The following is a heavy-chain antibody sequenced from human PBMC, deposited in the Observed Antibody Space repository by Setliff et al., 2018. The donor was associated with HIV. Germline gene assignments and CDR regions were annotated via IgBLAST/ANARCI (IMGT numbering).Heavy chain of an antibody. Sequence: ASVKVSCKASGYSFTTSGVSWVRQAPGQGLEWMGWMNPNSGNTGYAQKFQGRVTMTRNTSISTAYMELSSLRSEDTAVYYCARGELLQYYFDYWGQGTLVTVSS. J-gene: IGHJ4*02. CDR3: ARGELLQYYFDY. CDR1: GYSFTTSG. D-gene: IGHD2-15*01. CDR2: MNPNSGNT. V-gene: IGHV1-8*02.